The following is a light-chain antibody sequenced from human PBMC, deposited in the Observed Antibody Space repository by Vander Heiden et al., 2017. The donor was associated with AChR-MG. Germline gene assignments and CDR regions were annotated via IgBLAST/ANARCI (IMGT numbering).Light chain of an antibody. J-gene: IGKJ1*01. Sequence: DTVMTQSPLSLPVTPGEPASISCRSSQSLLHRNGYNYLDWYLQKPGQSPQLLIYLGSNRAAGVPDRFSGSGSGTDFTLKISRVEAEDVGVYYCMQTLQTPLTFGQGTKVEIK. V-gene: IGKV2-28*01. CDR1: QSLLHRNGYNY. CDR3: MQTLQTPLT. CDR2: LGS.